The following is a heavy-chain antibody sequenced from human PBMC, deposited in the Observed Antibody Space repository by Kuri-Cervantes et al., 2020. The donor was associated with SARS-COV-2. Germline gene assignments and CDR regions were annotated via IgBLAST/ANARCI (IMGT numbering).Heavy chain of an antibody. CDR1: GGSFSGYY. J-gene: IGHJ5*01. Sequence: SQTLSLTCAVYGGSFSGYYWSWIRQPPGKGLEWIGEINHSGSTNYNPSLKSRVTISVDTSKNQFSLKLSSVTAADTAVYYCAGTRDIVVVVAANNWFAPWGQGNRV. CDR3: AGTRDIVVVVAANNWFAP. D-gene: IGHD2-15*01. CDR2: INHSGST. V-gene: IGHV4-34*01.